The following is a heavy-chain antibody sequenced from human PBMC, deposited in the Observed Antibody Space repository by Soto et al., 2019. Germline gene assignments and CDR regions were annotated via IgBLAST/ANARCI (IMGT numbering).Heavy chain of an antibody. CDR3: ARQYGSGSFDY. Sequence: GESLKISCKGSGYSFAIYWIGWVRQMPGKGLEWMGIIYPDDSDIRHSPSFQGQVTVSADKSISTAYLQWSSLKASDTAIYYCARQYGSGSFDYWGQGTLVTVSS. CDR2: IYPDDSDI. J-gene: IGHJ4*02. V-gene: IGHV5-51*01. CDR1: GYSFAIYW. D-gene: IGHD3-10*01.